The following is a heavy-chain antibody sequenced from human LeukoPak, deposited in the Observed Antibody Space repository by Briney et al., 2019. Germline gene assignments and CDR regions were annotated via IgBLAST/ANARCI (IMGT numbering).Heavy chain of an antibody. CDR2: ISSSGSTI. J-gene: IGHJ6*03. V-gene: IGHV3-48*03. CDR3: ASSPYYYYYYMDV. CDR1: GFTFSSYE. Sequence: GGSLRLSCAASGFTFSSYEMNWVRQAPGKGLEWVSYISSSGSTIYYADSVKGRFTISRDNSKNTLYLQMNSLRAEDTAVYYCASSPYYYYYYMDVWGKGTTVTVSS.